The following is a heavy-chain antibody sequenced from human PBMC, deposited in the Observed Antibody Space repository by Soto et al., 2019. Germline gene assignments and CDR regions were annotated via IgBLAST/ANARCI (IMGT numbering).Heavy chain of an antibody. D-gene: IGHD6-13*01. Sequence: QVQLVQSGAEVKKPGASVKVSCKASGYTFTSYGISWVRQAPGQGLEWMGWISAYNGNTNYAQKLQGRVTMTPDTTTSTAYMELRSLRSDDTAVYYCARDLKGGYSSSWYGGRQYNWFDPWGQGTLVTVSS. J-gene: IGHJ5*02. CDR2: ISAYNGNT. CDR3: ARDLKGGYSSSWYGGRQYNWFDP. CDR1: GYTFTSYG. V-gene: IGHV1-18*01.